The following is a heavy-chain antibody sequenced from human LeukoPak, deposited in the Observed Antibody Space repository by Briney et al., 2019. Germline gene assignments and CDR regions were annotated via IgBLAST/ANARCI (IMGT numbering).Heavy chain of an antibody. J-gene: IGHJ4*02. Sequence: SETLSLTCTVSGGSISSHYWSWIRQPPGKGLEWIGYIYYSGSTNYNPSLKSRVTISVDTSKNQFSLKLSSVTAADTAVYYCARDGIGSGWYYFDYWGQGTLVTVSS. V-gene: IGHV4-59*11. CDR3: ARDGIGSGWYYFDY. CDR1: GGSISSHY. CDR2: IYYSGST. D-gene: IGHD6-19*01.